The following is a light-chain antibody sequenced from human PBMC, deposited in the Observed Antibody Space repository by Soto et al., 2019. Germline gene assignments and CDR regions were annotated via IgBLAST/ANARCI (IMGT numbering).Light chain of an antibody. CDR2: GAS. CDR1: QSVSSSY. V-gene: IGKV3D-20*02. J-gene: IGKJ3*01. Sequence: EIVLTQSPGTLSLSPGERATLSCRASQSVSSSYLAWYQQKPGQAPRLIIYGASSRATGIPDRFGGSGSGTDFTLTISRLEPEDFAFYCCQRRSERPFTFGPGTKLEIE. CDR3: QRRSERPFT.